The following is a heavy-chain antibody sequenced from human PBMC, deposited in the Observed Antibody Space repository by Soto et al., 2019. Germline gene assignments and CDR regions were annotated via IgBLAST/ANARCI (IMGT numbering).Heavy chain of an antibody. CDR1: GGSISSGGYS. J-gene: IGHJ4*02. D-gene: IGHD3-10*01. Sequence: SETLSLTCAVSGGSISSGGYSGSWIRQPPGKGLEWIGYIYHSGSTYYNPSLKSRVTISVDRSKNQFSLKLSSVTAADTAVYYCAAAQLYGSGSYYPAFDYWGQGTLVTVSS. V-gene: IGHV4-30-2*01. CDR2: IYHSGST. CDR3: AAAQLYGSGSYYPAFDY.